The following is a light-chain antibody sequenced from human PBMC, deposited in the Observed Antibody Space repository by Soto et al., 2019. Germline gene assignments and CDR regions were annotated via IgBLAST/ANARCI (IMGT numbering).Light chain of an antibody. J-gene: IGLJ2*01. CDR2: EGT. V-gene: IGLV2-23*01. CDR1: STDFENYNL. CDR3: SSYAGSSARVV. Sequence: QSALTQPASVSGSPGQSITISCTRSSTDFENYNLVSWYQHCPDKAPKLIIYEGTKRPSEISDRFSGSESDTTASLIISGLQPEDEADYYCSSYAGSSARVVFGGETKVTVL.